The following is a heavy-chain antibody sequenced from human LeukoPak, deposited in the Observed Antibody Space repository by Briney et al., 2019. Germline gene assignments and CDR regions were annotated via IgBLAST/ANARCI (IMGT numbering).Heavy chain of an antibody. J-gene: IGHJ5*02. D-gene: IGHD2-2*01. V-gene: IGHV4-61*02. CDR2: IYTSGST. Sequence: SETLSLTCTVSGGSISSGSYYWSWIRQPAGKGLEWIGRIYTSGSTNYNPSLKSRVTISVDTSKNQFSLKLSSVTAADTAVYYCARYDWVVVKVRDWFDHWGQGTLVTVSS. CDR3: ARYDWVVVKVRDWFDH. CDR1: GGSISSGSYY.